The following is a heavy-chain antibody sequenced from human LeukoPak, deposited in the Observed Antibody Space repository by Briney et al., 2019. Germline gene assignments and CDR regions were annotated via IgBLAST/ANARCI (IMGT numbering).Heavy chain of an antibody. CDR3: ARGQGTVTTH. Sequence: PSETLSLTCTVSGGSISSYYWTWIRQPPGKGLEWIGEINHSGSANYNPSLKSRVTISLDTSKDQFSLKLSSVTAADTAVYYCARGQGTVTTHWGQGTLVTVSS. CDR1: GGSISSYY. J-gene: IGHJ4*02. CDR2: INHSGSA. D-gene: IGHD4-17*01. V-gene: IGHV4-34*01.